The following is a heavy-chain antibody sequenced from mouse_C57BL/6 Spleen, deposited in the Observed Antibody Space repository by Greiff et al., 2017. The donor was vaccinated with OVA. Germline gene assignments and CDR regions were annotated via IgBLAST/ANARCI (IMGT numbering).Heavy chain of an antibody. Sequence: VQRVESGPGLVAPSQSLSITCTVSGFSLTSYAISWVRQPPGKGLEWLGVIWTGGGTNYNSALKSRLSISKDNSKSQVFLKMNSLQTDDTARYYCARNEEGKGNYDYYAMDYWGQGTSVTVSS. CDR3: ARNEEGKGNYDYYAMDY. CDR1: GFSLTSYA. D-gene: IGHD2-1*01. CDR2: IWTGGGT. V-gene: IGHV2-9-1*01. J-gene: IGHJ4*01.